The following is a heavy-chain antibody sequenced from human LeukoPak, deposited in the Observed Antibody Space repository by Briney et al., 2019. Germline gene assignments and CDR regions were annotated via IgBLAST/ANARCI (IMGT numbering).Heavy chain of an antibody. CDR3: ARGQEAATH. CDR2: ISGSGGST. D-gene: IGHD3-10*01. CDR1: GFTFSSYA. V-gene: IGHV3-23*01. Sequence: GGSLRLSCAASGFTFSSYAMSWVRPAPGKGLEWVSAISGSGGSTYYADSEKGRFTISRDNYKNTLYLQMNSLRAEDTAVYYCARGQEAATHWGQGTLVTVSS. J-gene: IGHJ4*02.